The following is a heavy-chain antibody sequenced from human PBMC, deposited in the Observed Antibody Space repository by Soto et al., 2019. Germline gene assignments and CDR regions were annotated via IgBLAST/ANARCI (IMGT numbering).Heavy chain of an antibody. Sequence: QVQLQESGPGLVKPSETLSLTCTVSGGSISSYYWSWIRQPPGKGLEWIGYIYYGGSTNYNPSLKSRVTISVDTSKNQFSLKLSSVTAADTAVYYWARRYSSSFDYWGQGTLVTVSS. J-gene: IGHJ4*02. CDR1: GGSISSYY. CDR3: ARRYSSSFDY. V-gene: IGHV4-59*08. D-gene: IGHD6-13*01. CDR2: IYYGGST.